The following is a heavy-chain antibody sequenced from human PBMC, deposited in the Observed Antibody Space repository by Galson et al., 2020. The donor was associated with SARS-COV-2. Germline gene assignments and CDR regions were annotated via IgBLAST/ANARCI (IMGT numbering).Heavy chain of an antibody. V-gene: IGHV3-23*01. D-gene: IGHD3-9*01. Sequence: GESLKISCAASGFTFSSYAMSWVRQAPGKGLEWVSGISGSGVTTYHAESVKGRFTISRDNSKNTMYLQMNSLRAEDTAVYYCAKWETRYYDILTGYYGIDYYYYYGMDVWGQGTTVTVSS. CDR2: ISGSGVTT. CDR3: AKWETRYYDILTGYYGIDYYYYYGMDV. J-gene: IGHJ6*02. CDR1: GFTFSSYA.